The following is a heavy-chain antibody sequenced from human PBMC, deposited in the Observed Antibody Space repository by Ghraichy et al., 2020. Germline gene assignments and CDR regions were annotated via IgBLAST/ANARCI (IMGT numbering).Heavy chain of an antibody. V-gene: IGHV4-39*01. CDR1: GGSISSSSYY. CDR2: IYYSGST. J-gene: IGHJ4*02. Sequence: SETLSLTCTVSGGSISSSSYYWGWIRQPPGKGLEWIGTIYYSGSTYYNSSLKSRVTISVDTSKNQFSLKLSSVTAADTAVYYCARLEAPPGLFDNCGQGALVTVSS. CDR3: ARLEAPPGLFDN.